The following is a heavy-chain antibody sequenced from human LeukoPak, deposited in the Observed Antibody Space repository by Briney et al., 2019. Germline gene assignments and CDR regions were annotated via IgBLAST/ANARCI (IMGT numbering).Heavy chain of an antibody. Sequence: PGGSLRLSCAASGFTFSSYWMHWVRQAPGKGLVWVSRINSDGSSTSYADSVKGRFTISRDNAKNTLYLQMNSLRAEYMAVYYCTREGAYYDSSGYYYYYYYMDVWGKGTTVTVSS. V-gene: IGHV3-74*01. J-gene: IGHJ6*03. CDR2: INSDGSST. CDR3: TREGAYYDSSGYYYYYYYMDV. CDR1: GFTFSSYW. D-gene: IGHD3-22*01.